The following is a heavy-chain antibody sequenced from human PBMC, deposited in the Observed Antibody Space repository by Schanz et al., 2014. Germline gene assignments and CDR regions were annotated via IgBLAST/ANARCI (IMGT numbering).Heavy chain of an antibody. J-gene: IGHJ4*02. CDR2: IDYSGYS. D-gene: IGHD5-12*01. CDR3: ARLGGYRNDY. Sequence: QVQLQESGPGLVKPSETLSLTCTVSGGSIRSLYWSWIRQPPGKGLEWLAYIDYSGYSNYSPSLEGRLTISMDTSKNQFPLKLTSLPAADTAVYYCARLGGYRNDYWGQGTLVTVSS. V-gene: IGHV4-59*08. CDR1: GGSIRSLY.